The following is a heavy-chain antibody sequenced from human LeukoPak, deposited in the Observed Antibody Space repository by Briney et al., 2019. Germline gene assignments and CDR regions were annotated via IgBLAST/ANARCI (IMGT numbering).Heavy chain of an antibody. CDR1: GGSISSSSYY. Sequence: PSETLSLTCTVSGGSISSSSYYWGWIRQPPGKGLEWIGSIYYSGITYYNPSLKSRVTISVDTSKNQFSLKLSSVTAADTAVYYCARQGWFGELLSPLDYWGQGTLVTVSS. J-gene: IGHJ4*02. CDR2: IYYSGIT. V-gene: IGHV4-39*01. CDR3: ARQGWFGELLSPLDY. D-gene: IGHD3-10*01.